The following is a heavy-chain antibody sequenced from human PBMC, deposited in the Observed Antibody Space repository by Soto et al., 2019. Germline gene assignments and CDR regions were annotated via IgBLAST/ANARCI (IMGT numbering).Heavy chain of an antibody. D-gene: IGHD6-13*01. CDR3: SRDIAAAGTKGYYYYGMDV. CDR1: WFTVSSNY. V-gene: IGHV3-53*01. J-gene: IGHJ6*02. Sequence: PGGSLRLSCAASWFTVSSNYMSWVRQAPGKGLEWVSVIYSGGSTYYADSVKGRFTISRDNSKNTLYLQMNSLRAEDTAVYYCSRDIAAAGTKGYYYYGMDVWGQGTTVTVSS. CDR2: IYSGGST.